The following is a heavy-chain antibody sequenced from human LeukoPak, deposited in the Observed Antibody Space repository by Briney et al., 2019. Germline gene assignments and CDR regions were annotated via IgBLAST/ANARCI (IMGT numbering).Heavy chain of an antibody. D-gene: IGHD3-3*01. Sequence: PGGSLRLSCAASGFIISNNYMSWVRQAPGEGLEWVSVIYSDDRTFYADSVKGRFTISRDSSKNILYIQMNSLRAEDTAVYYCARSIYGPFDSGGQGTLVTVSS. CDR3: ARSIYGPFDS. V-gene: IGHV3-66*01. CDR1: GFIISNNY. CDR2: IYSDDRT. J-gene: IGHJ4*02.